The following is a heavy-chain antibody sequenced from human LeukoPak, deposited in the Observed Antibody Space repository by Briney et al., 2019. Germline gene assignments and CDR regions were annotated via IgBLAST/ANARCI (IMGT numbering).Heavy chain of an antibody. CDR2: IYYSGST. V-gene: IGHV4-61*01. J-gene: IGHJ4*02. D-gene: IGHD6-13*01. CDR3: ARTNLGYSSSWYRLDY. CDR1: GGSVSSGSYY. Sequence: SETLSLTCTVSGGSVSSGSYYWSWIRQPPGKGLEWIGYIYYSGSTNYNPSLKSRVTISVDTSKNQFSLKLSSVTAADTAVYYCARTNLGYSSSWYRLDYWGQGTLVTVSS.